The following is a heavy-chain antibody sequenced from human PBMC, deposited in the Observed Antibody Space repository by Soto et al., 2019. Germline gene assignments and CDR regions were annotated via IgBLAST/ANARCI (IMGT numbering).Heavy chain of an antibody. V-gene: IGHV4-39*01. CDR1: GGSISSSSYY. J-gene: IGHJ4*02. D-gene: IGHD6-19*01. CDR3: ARGGSSGSYFDY. Sequence: SETLSLTCTVSGGSISSSSYYWGWIRQPPGKGLEWIGSIYYSGSTYYNPSLKSRVTISVDTSKNQFSLKLSSVTAADTAVYYCARGGSSGSYFDYWGQGTLVTVSS. CDR2: IYYSGST.